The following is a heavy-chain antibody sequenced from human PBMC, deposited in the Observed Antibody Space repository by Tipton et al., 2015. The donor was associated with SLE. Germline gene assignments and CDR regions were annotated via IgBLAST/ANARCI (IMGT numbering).Heavy chain of an antibody. D-gene: IGHD1-26*01. CDR3: ARDKGSGSYNPWFDY. CDR2: IYTSGCT. Sequence: TLSLTCTVSGGSISSGSYYWSWIRQPAGKGLEWIGYIYTSGCTNYNPSLKSRVTISVDTSKNQFSLKLSSVTAADTAVYYCARDKGSGSYNPWFDYWGQGTLVTVSS. V-gene: IGHV4-61*09. CDR1: GGSISSGSYY. J-gene: IGHJ4*02.